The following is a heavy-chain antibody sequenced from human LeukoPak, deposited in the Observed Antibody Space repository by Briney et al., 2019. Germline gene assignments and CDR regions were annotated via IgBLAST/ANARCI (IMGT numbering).Heavy chain of an antibody. CDR1: GGSISSGGYS. Sequence: SETLSLTCTVSGGSISSGGYSWSWIRQHPGKGLEWIGYIYYSGSTYYNPSLKSRVTISVDTSKNQFSLKLSSVTAADTAVYYCAGSSTAHSFWGQGTLVTVSS. V-gene: IGHV4-31*03. J-gene: IGHJ4*02. CDR2: IYYSGST. CDR3: AGSSTAHSF. D-gene: IGHD3-10*01.